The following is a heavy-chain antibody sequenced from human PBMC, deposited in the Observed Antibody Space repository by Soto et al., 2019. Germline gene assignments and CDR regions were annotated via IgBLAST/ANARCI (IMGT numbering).Heavy chain of an antibody. J-gene: IGHJ3*02. Sequence: GASVKVSCKASGGTFISYAISWVRQAPGQGLEWMGGIIPIFGTANYAQKFQGRVTITADESTSTAYMELSSLRSEDTAVYYCARESQDIVVVPAADTYAFDIWGQGTMVTVSS. CDR3: ARESQDIVVVPAADTYAFDI. CDR1: GGTFISYA. V-gene: IGHV1-69*13. D-gene: IGHD2-2*01. CDR2: IIPIFGTA.